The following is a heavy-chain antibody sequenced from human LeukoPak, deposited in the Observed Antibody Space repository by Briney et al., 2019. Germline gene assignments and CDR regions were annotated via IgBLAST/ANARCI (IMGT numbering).Heavy chain of an antibody. CDR2: IWSDGTNK. V-gene: IGHV3-33*03. J-gene: IGHJ4*02. CDR3: VSNFYGPFY. D-gene: IGHD2/OR15-2a*01. CDR1: GFTFSSYD. Sequence: GGSLRLSCAASGFTFSSYDMHWVRQAPGKGLEWVAFIWSDGTNKYYADSVKGRFTTSRDNAKNTLYLQMNSLRAEDTAVYYCVSNFYGPFYWGQGTLVTVSS.